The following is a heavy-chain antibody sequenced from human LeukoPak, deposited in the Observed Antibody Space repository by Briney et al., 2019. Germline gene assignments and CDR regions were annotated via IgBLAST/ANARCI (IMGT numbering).Heavy chain of an antibody. Sequence: KASETLSLTCSVSGGSISGGSYYWGWIRQPPGKGLQYIGSFSYSGSTYYNPSLKSRVTIFVDTSKNQFSLKLSSVTAADTAVYYCASQEMATTNFDYWGQGTLVTVSS. D-gene: IGHD5-24*01. CDR1: GGSISGGSYY. V-gene: IGHV4-39*01. CDR2: FSYSGST. J-gene: IGHJ4*02. CDR3: ASQEMATTNFDY.